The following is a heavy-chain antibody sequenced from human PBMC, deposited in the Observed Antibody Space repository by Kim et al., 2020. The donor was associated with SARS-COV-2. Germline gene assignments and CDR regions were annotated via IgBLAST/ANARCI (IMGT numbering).Heavy chain of an antibody. Sequence: SETLSLTCTASDGSISNYYWTWIRQPPGKGLEWIGYVYSSGSTNYNPSLKSRVIMSVDTSKNHFSLKLTSVTAADTAVYYCARRIPTSPNFFDPWGQGTLVTVSS. J-gene: IGHJ5*02. V-gene: IGHV4-59*08. CDR1: DGSISNYY. D-gene: IGHD1-7*01. CDR3: ARRIPTSPNFFDP. CDR2: VYSSGST.